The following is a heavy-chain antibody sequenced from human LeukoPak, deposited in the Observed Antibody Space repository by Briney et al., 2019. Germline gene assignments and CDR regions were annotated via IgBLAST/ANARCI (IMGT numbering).Heavy chain of an antibody. CDR1: GFTFSSYG. J-gene: IGHJ6*03. CDR2: IRYDGSNK. CDR3: ANLVITIFGVVTENYYYYYMDV. V-gene: IGHV3-30*02. D-gene: IGHD3-3*01. Sequence: PGGSLRLSCAASGFTFSSYGMHWVRQAPGKGLEWVAFIRYDGSNKYYADSVKGRFTISRDNSKNTLYLQMNSLRAEDTAVYYCANLVITIFGVVTENYYYYYMDVWGKGTTVTVSS.